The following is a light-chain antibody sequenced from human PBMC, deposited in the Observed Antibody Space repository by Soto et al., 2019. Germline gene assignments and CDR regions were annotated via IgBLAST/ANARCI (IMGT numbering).Light chain of an antibody. CDR3: QQYENLPT. CDR1: QSLLHSSGYNY. Sequence: EIVLTQSPLSLPVTPGEPSSISCRSSQSLLHSSGYNYVDWYLQKPGQSPQLLIYDASNLEAGVPSRFRGSGSGTDFTFTISRLQPEDIATYYCQQYENLPTFGQGTRLEI. CDR2: DAS. J-gene: IGKJ5*01. V-gene: IGKV2-28*01.